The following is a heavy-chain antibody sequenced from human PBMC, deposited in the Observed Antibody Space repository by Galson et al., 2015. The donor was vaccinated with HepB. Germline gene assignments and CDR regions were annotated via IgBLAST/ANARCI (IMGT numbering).Heavy chain of an antibody. D-gene: IGHD3-10*01. CDR3: ARVLYYYGSGTRNWFDP. J-gene: IGHJ5*02. CDR1: GYTFTSYA. CDR2: INTNTGNP. Sequence: SVKVSCKASGYTFTSYAMNWVRQAPGQGLEWMGWINTNTGNPTYAQGFTGRFVFSLDTSVSTAYLQISSLKAEDTAVYYCARVLYYYGSGTRNWFDPWGQGTLVTVSS. V-gene: IGHV7-4-1*02.